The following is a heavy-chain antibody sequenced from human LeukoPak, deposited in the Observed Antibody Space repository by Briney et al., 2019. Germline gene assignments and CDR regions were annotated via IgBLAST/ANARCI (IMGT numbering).Heavy chain of an antibody. D-gene: IGHD2-2*01. V-gene: IGHV4-59*01. CDR3: ARYCSSSRCRYFDY. CDR1: GGSISGDY. J-gene: IGHJ4*02. CDR2: IYYSGST. Sequence: PSETLSLTCSVSGGSISGDYWSWIRQPPGKGLEWIAFIYYSGSTNYNPSLKSRATISVDMSRNQFSLNLSSVTAADTAVYYCARYCSSSRCRYFDYWGQGTLVTVSS.